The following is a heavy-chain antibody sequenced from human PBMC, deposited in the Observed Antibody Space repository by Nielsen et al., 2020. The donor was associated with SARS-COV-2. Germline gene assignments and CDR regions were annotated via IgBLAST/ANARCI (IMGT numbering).Heavy chain of an antibody. CDR2: ISSSSSYI. CDR1: GFTFSSHT. CDR3: AIIWSGYTDAFDI. Sequence: GESLKISCAASGFTFSSHTMNWVRQAPGKGLEWVSSISSSSSYIYYADSVKGRFTISRDNAKNSLYLQMNSLRAEDTAVYYCAIIWSGYTDAFDIWGQGTMVTVSS. V-gene: IGHV3-21*01. J-gene: IGHJ3*02. D-gene: IGHD3-3*01.